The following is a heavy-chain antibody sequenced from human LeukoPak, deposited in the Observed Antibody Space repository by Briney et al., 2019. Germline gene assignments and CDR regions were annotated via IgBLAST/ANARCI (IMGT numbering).Heavy chain of an antibody. CDR3: ARGMQQLYHFDS. D-gene: IGHD6-13*01. Sequence: SETLSLTCTVSGGSISSYYWTWIRQPAGKGLEWIGYIYYSGSTNYNPSLKSRVTISVDTSKNQFSLKLLSVTAADTAVYYCARGMQQLYHFDSWGRGTLVTVSS. CDR1: GGSISSYY. CDR2: IYYSGST. J-gene: IGHJ4*02. V-gene: IGHV4-59*01.